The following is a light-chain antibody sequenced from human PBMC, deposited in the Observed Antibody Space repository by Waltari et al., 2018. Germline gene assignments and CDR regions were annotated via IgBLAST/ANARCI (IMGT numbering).Light chain of an antibody. Sequence: EIVLTQSPGTLSLSLGERATLSCRDSQSVPSNYLNWYQQVPGQAPRLLMFAASSRATGIPDRFSGSGSGTDFTLTINSLEPEDFAVYYCHQYGTSPPYTFGQGTKVEIK. CDR1: QSVPSNY. V-gene: IGKV3-20*01. J-gene: IGKJ1*01. CDR2: AAS. CDR3: HQYGTSPPYT.